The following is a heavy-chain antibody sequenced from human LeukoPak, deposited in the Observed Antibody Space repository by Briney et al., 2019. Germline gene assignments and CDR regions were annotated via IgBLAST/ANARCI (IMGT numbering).Heavy chain of an antibody. Sequence: SQTLSLTYALSGDSVSSNSAAWNWLRQSPSRGLECLGRTYYRSKWYNDYAVSVKSRITINPDTSKNQFSLHLNSVTPEDTAVYYLAKAYFYDSSGYYSSFYFDFRGPGTLVPVSS. CDR1: GDSVSSNSAA. CDR3: AKAYFYDSSGYYSSFYFDF. D-gene: IGHD3-22*01. V-gene: IGHV6-1*01. CDR2: TYYRSKWYN. J-gene: IGHJ4*02.